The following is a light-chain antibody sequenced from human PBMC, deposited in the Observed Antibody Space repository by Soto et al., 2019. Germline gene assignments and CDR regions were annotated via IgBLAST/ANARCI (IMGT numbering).Light chain of an antibody. Sequence: QSALTQPPSASGSPGQSVTISCTGTSSDVGGYNYVSWYQQHPGKAPKLMISEVSKRPSGVPDRFSGSKSVNTASLTVSGLQAEDEADYYCSSYAGSNTWVFGGGTKLTVL. CDR3: SSYAGSNTWV. V-gene: IGLV2-8*01. CDR1: SSDVGGYNY. J-gene: IGLJ3*02. CDR2: EVS.